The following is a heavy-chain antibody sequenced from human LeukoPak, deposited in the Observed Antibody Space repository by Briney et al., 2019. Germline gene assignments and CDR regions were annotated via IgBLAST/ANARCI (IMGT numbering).Heavy chain of an antibody. D-gene: IGHD2-21*01. CDR3: PKDPNGDWVGGFDM. CDR1: GWTFSHYA. J-gene: IGHJ3*02. V-gene: IGHV3-23*01. Sequence: PGGPLTLSRQGSGWTFSHYALRWVRQARGKEPEGVAGICASGGRSHLAGCLKGGSILHRESSKNTVFQQMKSLRVEDTALYYCPKDPNGDWVGGFDMWGQGTMVTVSS. CDR2: ICASGGRS.